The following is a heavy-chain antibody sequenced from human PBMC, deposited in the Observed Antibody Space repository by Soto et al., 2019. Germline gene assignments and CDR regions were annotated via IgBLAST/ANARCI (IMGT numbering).Heavy chain of an antibody. D-gene: IGHD6-6*01. CDR3: ARAGSSSYPVDY. CDR2: FYNSGNT. CDR1: GGSISSGGYY. J-gene: IGHJ4*02. V-gene: IGHV4-30-4*01. Sequence: SETLSLTCTVSGGSISSGGYYWSWIRQPPGKGLEWIGYFYNSGNTDYNPSLKSRVTISGDTSKNQFSLKLSSVTAADTAVYYCARAGSSSYPVDYWGQGTLVTVSS.